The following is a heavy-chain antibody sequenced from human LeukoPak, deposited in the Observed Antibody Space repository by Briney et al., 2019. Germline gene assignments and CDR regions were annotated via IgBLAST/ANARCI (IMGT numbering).Heavy chain of an antibody. CDR1: GFSISSGYY. CDR3: ARDRGSSGRTPFDY. J-gene: IGHJ4*02. CDR2: IYENKRT. V-gene: IGHV4-38-2*02. D-gene: IGHD6-25*01. Sequence: SETLSLTCGVSGFSISSGYYGGWSWQTPGKGREWIGSIYENKRTYYNPSLKRRVTISVDTSKNQFSLQVNSVTAADTAVYYCARDRGSSGRTPFDYWGQGRLVTVSS.